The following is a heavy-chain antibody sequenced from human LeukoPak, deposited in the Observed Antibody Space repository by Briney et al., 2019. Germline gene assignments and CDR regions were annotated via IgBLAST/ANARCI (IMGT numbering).Heavy chain of an antibody. CDR3: ARVPYGPDPYYYGMVV. CDR2: IYTSGST. D-gene: IGHD3-10*01. CDR1: GGSLSSYY. V-gene: IGHV4-4*07. Sequence: PSETLSLTCTVSGGSLSSYYWSWLRQPAGKGLEWIGRIYTSGSTNYNPSLTSRVTMSVDTSKNQFSLKLSSVPAADTAVYYCARVPYGPDPYYYGMVVWGQGTTVTVSS. J-gene: IGHJ6*02.